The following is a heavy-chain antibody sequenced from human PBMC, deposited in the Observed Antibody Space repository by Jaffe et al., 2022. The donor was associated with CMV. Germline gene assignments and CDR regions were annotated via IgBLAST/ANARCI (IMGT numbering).Heavy chain of an antibody. CDR2: INHSGST. CDR3: ARDEGYYGDPVKLSRPNDY. J-gene: IGHJ4*02. D-gene: IGHD4-17*01. CDR1: GGSFSGYY. Sequence: QVQLQQWGAGLLKPSETLSLTCAVYGGSFSGYYWSWIRQPPGKGLEWIGEINHSGSTNYNPSLKSRVTISVDTSKNQFSLKLSSVTAADTAVYYCARDEGYYGDPVKLSRPNDYWGQGTLVTVSS. V-gene: IGHV4-34*01.